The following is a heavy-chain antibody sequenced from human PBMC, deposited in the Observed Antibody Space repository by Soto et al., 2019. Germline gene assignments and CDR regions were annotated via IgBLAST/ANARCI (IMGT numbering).Heavy chain of an antibody. V-gene: IGHV4-31*02. J-gene: IGHJ5*02. CDR2: IYYSGST. CDR3: ASGAIARVRGALFDP. Sequence: LSLTGTVSAGSMSSGYYYWSWIRQHPGKGLEWIGYIYYSGSTYYNPSLKSRVTISVDTSKNQCSLKLSSVTAAAKAVYSCASGAIARVRGALFDPWGQLTLVTVSS. D-gene: IGHD3-10*01. CDR1: AGSMSSGYYY.